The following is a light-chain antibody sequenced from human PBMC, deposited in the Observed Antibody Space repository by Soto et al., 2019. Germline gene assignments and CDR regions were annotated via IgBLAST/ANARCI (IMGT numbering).Light chain of an antibody. CDR1: QSVGNK. CDR3: QQRSNWPPIT. V-gene: IGKV3-15*01. Sequence: EIVVTQSPATLSVSAGERVTLSCRASQSVGNKVAWYQQKPGQAPRLLIYDTSTRATGIPARFSGSGFGTEFTLTITSQQSEDFAIYHCQQRSNWPPITFGQGTRLEIK. CDR2: DTS. J-gene: IGKJ5*01.